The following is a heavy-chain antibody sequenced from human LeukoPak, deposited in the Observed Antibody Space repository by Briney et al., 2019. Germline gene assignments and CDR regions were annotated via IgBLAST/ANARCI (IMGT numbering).Heavy chain of an antibody. Sequence: SQTLSLTPTLSRGSPSSHNWSSIRQPPRKGEERIGYISYSGSTNYDPSLKSRVPISLDTSKYQFSLKLSSVTAADTAVYYCARDGAAVDTAIVTGRPRAIWFDPWGQGTLVTVSS. D-gene: IGHD5-18*01. CDR3: ARDGAAVDTAIVTGRPRAIWFDP. J-gene: IGHJ5*02. CDR2: ISYSGST. CDR1: RGSPSSHN. V-gene: IGHV4-59*11.